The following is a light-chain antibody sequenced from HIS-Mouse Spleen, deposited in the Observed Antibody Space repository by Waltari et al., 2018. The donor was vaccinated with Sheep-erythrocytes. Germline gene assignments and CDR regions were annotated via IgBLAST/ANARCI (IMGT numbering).Light chain of an antibody. CDR1: SSNHRGYNY. Sequence: QSALTQPRSASGSPGQSVTISCTGTSSNHRGYNYVPWYQQPPGKAPKLMIYDVSKRPSGGPGRCSGSKAGHTASLTVSGLDAEDEADYDCGSHAGRDPLVFGGGTKLT. V-gene: IGLV2-11*01. CDR3: GSHAGRDPLV. J-gene: IGLJ2*01. CDR2: DVS.